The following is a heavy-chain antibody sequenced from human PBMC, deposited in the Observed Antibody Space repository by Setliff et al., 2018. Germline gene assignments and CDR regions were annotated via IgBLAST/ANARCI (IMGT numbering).Heavy chain of an antibody. D-gene: IGHD6-19*01. CDR2: INPSGGYA. J-gene: IGHJ4*02. CDR3: VRSSAPQVVLAADFDF. CDR1: GYTFTTYY. V-gene: IGHV1-46*01. Sequence: GASVKVSCKASGYTFTTYYMHWVRQAPGQGLEWMGIINPSGGYANYAQKFQGRVTMTIDTSATTVYMELKSLRSDDTAVYYCVRSSAPQVVLAADFDFWGQGTPVTVSS.